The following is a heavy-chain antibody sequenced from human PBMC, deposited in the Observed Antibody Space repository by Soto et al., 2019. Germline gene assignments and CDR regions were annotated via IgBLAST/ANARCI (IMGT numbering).Heavy chain of an antibody. CDR2: ISLYNGNT. D-gene: IGHD3-10*01. Sequence: TVRVSCNTSGYTFTSYGISWVRQAPGQGLEWMGWISLYNGNTKYAQKFYGRVTMSADTSTSTAYMELRSLRSDDTAVYYCVRVGMVWGTGMSVTGFDNWGQGTLVTGSS. J-gene: IGHJ4*02. V-gene: IGHV1-18*01. CDR3: VRVGMVWGTGMSVTGFDN. CDR1: GYTFTSYG.